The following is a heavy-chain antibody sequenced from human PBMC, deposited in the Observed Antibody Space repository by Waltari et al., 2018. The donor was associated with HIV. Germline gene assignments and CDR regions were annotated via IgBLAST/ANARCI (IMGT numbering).Heavy chain of an antibody. Sequence: QVQLVQSGAEVKKPGASVKVSCKASGYTFTGSYMHWVLQAPGQGLEWMGWINPNSGGTNYAQKFQGRVTMTRDTSISTAYMELSRLRSDDTAVYYCARVTIFGANRGFDYWGQGTLVTVSS. CDR2: INPNSGGT. CDR1: GYTFTGSY. CDR3: ARVTIFGANRGFDY. D-gene: IGHD3-3*01. J-gene: IGHJ4*02. V-gene: IGHV1-2*02.